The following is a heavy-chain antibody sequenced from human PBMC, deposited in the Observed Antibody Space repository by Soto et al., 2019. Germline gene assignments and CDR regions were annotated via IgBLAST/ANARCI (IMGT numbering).Heavy chain of an antibody. V-gene: IGHV4-34*01. Sequence: QVQLQHWGAGLLKPSETLSLTCAVYGGSFSGYYWSWIRQAPGKGLEWIGEIYHTGSTNYTPSLKSRVATTADTSKNLFTLKLNSVTAADTAVYYCARGSTGRSSSWSDYWGQGTLVNVSS. J-gene: IGHJ4*02. D-gene: IGHD6-13*01. CDR3: ARGSTGRSSSWSDY. CDR1: GGSFSGYY. CDR2: IYHTGST.